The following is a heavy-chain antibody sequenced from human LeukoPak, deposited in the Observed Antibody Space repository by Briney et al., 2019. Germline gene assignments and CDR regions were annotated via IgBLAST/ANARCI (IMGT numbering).Heavy chain of an antibody. J-gene: IGHJ4*02. V-gene: IGHV3-21*01. CDR3: ARSGSDSSGYQAY. D-gene: IGHD3-22*01. CDR1: GFTFSSYG. CDR2: ISSSSSYI. Sequence: GRSLRLSCAASGFTFSSYGMNWVRQAPGKGLEWVSSISSSSSYIYYADSVKGRFTISRDNAKNSLYLQMNSLRAEDTAVYYCARSGSDSSGYQAYWGQGTLVTVSS.